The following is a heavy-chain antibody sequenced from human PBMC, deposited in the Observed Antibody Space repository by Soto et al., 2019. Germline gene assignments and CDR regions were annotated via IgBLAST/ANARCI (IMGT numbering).Heavy chain of an antibody. Sequence: VGSLRLSCAASGSTFSNAWMTWVRQAPGKGLEWVGHIKSKTDGGTTHYAAPVEGRFTISRDDSKNTLYLHMNSLKTEDTAVYYCSTYDYIWGTDRYRWAYWGQGTLVTVSS. CDR2: IKSKTDGGTT. CDR1: GSTFSNAW. D-gene: IGHD3-16*02. CDR3: STYDYIWGTDRYRWAY. V-gene: IGHV3-15*01. J-gene: IGHJ4*02.